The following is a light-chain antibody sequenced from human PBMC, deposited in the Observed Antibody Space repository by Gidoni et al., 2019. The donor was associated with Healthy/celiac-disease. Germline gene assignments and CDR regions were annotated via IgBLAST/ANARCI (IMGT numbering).Light chain of an antibody. CDR3: QQSYRTPWT. V-gene: IGKV1-39*01. CDR2: AAS. CDR1: QSISSY. J-gene: IGKJ1*01. Sequence: DIQMTQSPSSLSASVGDRVTITCRASQSISSYLNWYQQKPGKAPKLLIYAASSLQSGVPSRFSGSGSGTDFTLTISSLQPEDFATYYCQQSYRTPWTFAQGTKVEIK.